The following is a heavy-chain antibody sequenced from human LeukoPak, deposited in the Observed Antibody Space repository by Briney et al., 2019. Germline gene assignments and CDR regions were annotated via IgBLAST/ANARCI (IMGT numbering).Heavy chain of an antibody. CDR1: GFTFRNHG. Sequence: PGGSLRLSCAASGFTFRNHGMYWVRQAPGKGLEWVAVIWYDGSNKYYGDSVRGRFTISRDNSKNTLYLQMDSLRVEDTAAYYCARDIGGFYCGYSDSWGQGTLVAVSS. CDR3: ARDIGGFYCGYSDS. CDR2: IWYDGSNK. J-gene: IGHJ4*02. V-gene: IGHV3-33*01. D-gene: IGHD5-12*01.